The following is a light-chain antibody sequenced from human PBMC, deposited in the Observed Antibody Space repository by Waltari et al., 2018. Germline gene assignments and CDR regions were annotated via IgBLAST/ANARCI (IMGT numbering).Light chain of an antibody. Sequence: EIVLTHYPGTLSFSPGETATLSCRASQSVRGTLAWYQQKPGQAPRLLIYGASIRATGIPDRFSGSGSGTDFSLTITRLEPEDFAVYYCQHYVRLPVTFGQGTRVEIK. CDR2: GAS. CDR3: QHYVRLPVT. V-gene: IGKV3-20*01. J-gene: IGKJ1*01. CDR1: QSVRGT.